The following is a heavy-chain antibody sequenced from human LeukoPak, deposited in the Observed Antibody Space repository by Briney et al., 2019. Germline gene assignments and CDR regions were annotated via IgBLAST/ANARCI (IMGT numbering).Heavy chain of an antibody. J-gene: IGHJ4*02. CDR2: INHSGST. Sequence: KPSETLSLTCAVHGGSFSGYYWSWIRQPPGKGLEWIGEINHSGSTNYNPSLKSRVTISVDTSKNQFSLKLSSVTAADTAVYYCARELPYEDWGQGTLVTVSS. V-gene: IGHV4-34*01. D-gene: IGHD5-12*01. CDR3: ARELPYED. CDR1: GGSFSGYY.